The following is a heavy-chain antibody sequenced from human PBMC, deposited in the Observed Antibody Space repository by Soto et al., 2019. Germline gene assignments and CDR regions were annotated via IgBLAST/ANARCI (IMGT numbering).Heavy chain of an antibody. Sequence: SETLSLTSAVSGGSISTSHWWSWVRQTPGKGLEWIGEIHHSGSTNYNPSLKSRVTMSVDKSNNQFSLNLSSVTAADTAVYYCARKVVVVVAARSLEYFQHWGQGTLVTVSS. D-gene: IGHD2-15*01. CDR2: IHHSGST. J-gene: IGHJ1*01. CDR3: ARKVVVVVAARSLEYFQH. CDR1: GGSISTSHW. V-gene: IGHV4-4*02.